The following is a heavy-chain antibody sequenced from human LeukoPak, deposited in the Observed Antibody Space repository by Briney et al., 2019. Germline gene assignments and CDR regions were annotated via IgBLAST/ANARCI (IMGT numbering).Heavy chain of an antibody. J-gene: IGHJ4*02. CDR3: ARDPPEDQVVVAATRDY. D-gene: IGHD2-15*01. CDR2: ISSSSTYI. V-gene: IGHV3-21*01. Sequence: GGSLRLSCAASGFTFSTYSMNWVRQAPGKGLEWVSSISSSSTYIYYADSVKGRFTISRDNAKNSLYLQMNSLRAEDTAVYYWARDPPEDQVVVAATRDYWGQGTLVTVSS. CDR1: GFTFSTYS.